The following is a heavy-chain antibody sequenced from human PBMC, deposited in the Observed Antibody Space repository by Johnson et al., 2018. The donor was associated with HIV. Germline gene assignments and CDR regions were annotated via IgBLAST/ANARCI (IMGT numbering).Heavy chain of an antibody. CDR2: ISYDGSNK. CDR3: ARGDGYRRAFDI. Sequence: QVQLVESGGGVVQPGRSLRLSCAASGFTFSSYAMHWVRQAPGKGLEWVAVISYDGSNKYYADSVKGRFTISRDNAKNSLYLQMNSLRAEDTAVYYCARGDGYRRAFDIWGQGTMVTVSS. CDR1: GFTFSSYA. V-gene: IGHV3-30*04. D-gene: IGHD1-1*01. J-gene: IGHJ3*02.